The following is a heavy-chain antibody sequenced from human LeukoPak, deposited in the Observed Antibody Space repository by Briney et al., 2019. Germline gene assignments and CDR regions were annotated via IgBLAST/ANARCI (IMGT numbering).Heavy chain of an antibody. CDR1: GYTFTGYY. D-gene: IGHD1-26*01. CDR2: INPNSGGT. Sequence: ASVKVSCKASGYTFTGYYMHWVRQAPGQGLEWMGRINPNSGGTNYAQKFQGRVTMTRDTSISTAYMELSRLRSDDTAVYYCARRGPPAYSGSYYVDYWAQGTLVTVSS. CDR3: ARRGPPAYSGSYYVDY. J-gene: IGHJ4*02. V-gene: IGHV1-2*06.